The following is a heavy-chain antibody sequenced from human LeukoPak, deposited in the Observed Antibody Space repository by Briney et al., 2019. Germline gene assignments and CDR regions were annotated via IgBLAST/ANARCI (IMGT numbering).Heavy chain of an antibody. CDR2: ISPSGGTR. J-gene: IGHJ4*02. D-gene: IGHD1-26*01. V-gene: IGHV3-11*04. Sequence: GGSLRLSCAASGFNFSDYYMTWIRQAPGKGLECISYISPSGGTRYYGASVKVRFTISRDNAKNSLYLQMDRLKVEDTAVYYCASGNTGRTTRDYWGQGILVAVSS. CDR1: GFNFSDYY. CDR3: ASGNTGRTTRDY.